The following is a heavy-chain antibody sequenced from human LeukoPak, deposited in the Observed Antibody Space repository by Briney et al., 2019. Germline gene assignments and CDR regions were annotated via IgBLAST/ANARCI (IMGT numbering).Heavy chain of an antibody. CDR3: AKGSPSIAVASYDY. J-gene: IGHJ4*02. CDR1: GFTFSSYA. V-gene: IGHV3-23*01. D-gene: IGHD6-19*01. Sequence: PGGSLRLSCAASGFTFSSYAMSWVRQAPGKGLEWVSGISGSGFSTYYADSVKGRFTISRGNSKNTLYLQMNSLRAEDTAVYYCAKGSPSIAVASYDYWGQGTLVTVSS. CDR2: ISGSGFST.